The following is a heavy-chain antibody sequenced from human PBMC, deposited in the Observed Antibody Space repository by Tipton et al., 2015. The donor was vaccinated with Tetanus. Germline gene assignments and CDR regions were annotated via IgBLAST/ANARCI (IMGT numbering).Heavy chain of an antibody. CDR1: GGSITSDNHY. J-gene: IGHJ5*02. Sequence: TLSLTCAVSGGSITSDNHYWSWIRQPPGKGLEWIGYIYHSGSTYYNASLKSRLDISLDTSKNQFSLRLTSVTVADTAVYYCARDPGMASAGLWFDPWGQGTLVTVSS. CDR3: ARDPGMASAGLWFDP. CDR2: IYHSGST. D-gene: IGHD6-13*01. V-gene: IGHV4-31*11.